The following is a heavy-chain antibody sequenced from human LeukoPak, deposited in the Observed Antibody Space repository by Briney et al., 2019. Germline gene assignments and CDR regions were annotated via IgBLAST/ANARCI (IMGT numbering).Heavy chain of an antibody. CDR3: ARESSGWLQLFDY. J-gene: IGHJ4*02. Sequence: GGSLRLSCAASGFTVSSKYMSWVRQAPGKGLEWVSVIYSGGSTYYADSVKGRFTISRDNSKNTVYLQMNSLRAEDTVVYYCARESSGWLQLFDYWGQGTLVTVSS. V-gene: IGHV3-66*01. CDR2: IYSGGST. D-gene: IGHD5-24*01. CDR1: GFTVSSKY.